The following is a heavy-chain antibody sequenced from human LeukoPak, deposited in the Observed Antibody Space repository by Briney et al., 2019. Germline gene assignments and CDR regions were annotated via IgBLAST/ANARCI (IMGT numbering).Heavy chain of an antibody. V-gene: IGHV4-59*01. CDR1: GGSISDSY. D-gene: IGHD5-12*01. J-gene: IGHJ5*02. CDR2: IHDSGIT. CDR3: ARGGYMSNWIEH. Sequence: SETLSLTCSVSGGSISDSYWSWIRQPPGKGLEWIGKIHDSGITNYNPSLKSRVTFSVDTSKKQFSLNLNSVTAADTAVYYCARGGYMSNWIEHWGQGTPVTVSS.